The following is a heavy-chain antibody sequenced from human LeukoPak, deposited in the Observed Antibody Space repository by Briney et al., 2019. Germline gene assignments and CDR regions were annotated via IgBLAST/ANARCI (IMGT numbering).Heavy chain of an antibody. Sequence: ASVKVSCKASGYTFTGYYMHWVRQAPGQGLEWMGWINPNSGGTNYAQKFQGRVTMTRDTSISTAYMELGRLRSDDTAVYYCARPILEWPGSPIDYWSQGTLVTVSS. J-gene: IGHJ4*02. CDR2: INPNSGGT. D-gene: IGHD3-3*01. CDR1: GYTFTGYY. V-gene: IGHV1-2*02. CDR3: ARPILEWPGSPIDY.